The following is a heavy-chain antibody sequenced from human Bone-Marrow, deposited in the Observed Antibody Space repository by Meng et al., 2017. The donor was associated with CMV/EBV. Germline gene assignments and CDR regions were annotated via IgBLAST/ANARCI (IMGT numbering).Heavy chain of an antibody. CDR3: ARDRADETIFGVVTGFFDW. Sequence: GGSLRLSCVASGVTFGGYGMHWVRQAPGKGLEWVAVISYDGTYKYYAESVKGRFTISRDNSKNTVYLQMNSLSAEDTAVYYCARDRADETIFGVVTGFFDWWGQGTPVTVSS. D-gene: IGHD3-3*01. J-gene: IGHJ4*02. V-gene: IGHV3-30*04. CDR1: GVTFGGYG. CDR2: ISYDGTYK.